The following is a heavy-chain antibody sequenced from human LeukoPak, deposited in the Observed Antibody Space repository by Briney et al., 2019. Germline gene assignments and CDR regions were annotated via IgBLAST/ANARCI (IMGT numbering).Heavy chain of an antibody. D-gene: IGHD3-10*01. J-gene: IGHJ6*02. CDR2: ISVSGGST. CDR3: AKVGDSLLWFGELLGSGDYYYYGMDV. CDR1: GFTFSSYA. Sequence: PGGSLRLSCVVSGFTFSSYAMSWVRQAPGKGLEWASAISVSGGSTYYADSVKGRFTISRDNSKNTLYLQMNCLRAEDTAVYYCAKVGDSLLWFGELLGSGDYYYYGMDVWGQGTTVTVSS. V-gene: IGHV3-23*01.